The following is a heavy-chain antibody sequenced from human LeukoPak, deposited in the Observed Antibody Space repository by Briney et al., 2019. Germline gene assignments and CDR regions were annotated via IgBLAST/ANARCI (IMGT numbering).Heavy chain of an antibody. V-gene: IGHV4-30-4*01. CDR3: ARVGEHGSGSYYSNWFDP. CDR1: GGSISSGDYY. CDR2: IYYSGST. D-gene: IGHD3-10*01. Sequence: SETLSLTCTVSGGSISSGDYYWSWIRQPPGKGLEWIGYIYYSGSTHYNPSLKSRVTISVDTSKNQFSLKLSSVTAADTAVYYCARVGEHGSGSYYSNWFDPWGQGTLVTVSS. J-gene: IGHJ5*02.